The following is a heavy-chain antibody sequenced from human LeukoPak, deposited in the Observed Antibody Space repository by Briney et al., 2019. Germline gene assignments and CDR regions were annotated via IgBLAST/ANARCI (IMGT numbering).Heavy chain of an antibody. V-gene: IGHV1-69*05. CDR2: IIPIFGTA. J-gene: IGHJ5*02. CDR3: ARVTGVAATDNWFDP. D-gene: IGHD2-15*01. Sequence: SVKVSCKASGGTFSSYAISWVRQAPGQGLEWMGGIIPIFGTANYAQKFQGRVTITTDESTSTAYMELSSLRSEDTAVYYCARVTGVAATDNWFDPWGQGTLVTVSS. CDR1: GGTFSSYA.